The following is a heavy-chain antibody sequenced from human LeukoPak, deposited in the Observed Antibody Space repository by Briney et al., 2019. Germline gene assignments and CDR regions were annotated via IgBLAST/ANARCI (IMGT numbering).Heavy chain of an antibody. CDR3: ARGTKSSSTVSYFYYYMDV. Sequence: SVKVSCKASGGNFSIYAFSWVRQAPGQGLEWMGWIMPVFGTPNYAQKFQGRVRITTDESTNTAYMELSSLRSEDTALYYCARGTKSSSTVSYFYYYMDVWGKGTTVTVSS. V-gene: IGHV1-69*05. CDR1: GGNFSIYA. CDR2: IMPVFGTP. D-gene: IGHD2-8*01. J-gene: IGHJ6*03.